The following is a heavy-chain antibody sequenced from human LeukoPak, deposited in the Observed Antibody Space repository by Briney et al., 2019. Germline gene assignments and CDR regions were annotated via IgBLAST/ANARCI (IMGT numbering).Heavy chain of an antibody. CDR3: ARGFALDF. CDR1: GDTVSSNSAA. V-gene: IGHV6-1*01. J-gene: IGHJ3*01. Sequence: SQTLSLTCDISGDTVSSNSAAWTWIRQSPSRGLEWLGRTYYRSKWYYGYAVSVKSRITISPDTSKNQFSLQLNSVTADDTAVYYCARGFALDFWGQGTMVTVSS. CDR2: TYYRSKWYY.